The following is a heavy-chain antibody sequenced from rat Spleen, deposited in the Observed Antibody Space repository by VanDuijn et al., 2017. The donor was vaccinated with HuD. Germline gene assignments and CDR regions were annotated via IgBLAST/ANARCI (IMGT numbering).Heavy chain of an antibody. CDR1: GFTFSNYY. CDR3: ARLNYGGGSFAY. D-gene: IGHD1-11*01. Sequence: EVQLVESGGGLVQPGRSLKLSCAASGFTFSNYYMAWVRQAPKKGLEWVATISTSGSRTYYPDSVKGRFTISRDNAKSSLYLQMNSLKSEDTATYYCARLNYGGGSFAYWGQGTLVTVSS. J-gene: IGHJ3*01. V-gene: IGHV5-25*01. CDR2: ISTSGSRT.